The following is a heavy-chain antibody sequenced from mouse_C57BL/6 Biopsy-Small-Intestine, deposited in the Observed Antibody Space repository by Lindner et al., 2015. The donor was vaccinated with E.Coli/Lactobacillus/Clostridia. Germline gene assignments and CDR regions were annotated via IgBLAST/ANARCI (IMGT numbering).Heavy chain of an antibody. CDR1: GYTFTSHW. CDR3: ATFDGY. V-gene: IGHV1-52*01. J-gene: IGHJ2*01. CDR2: IDPSDSEI. Sequence: VQLQESGAEMVRPGASVKLSCKASGYTFTSHWMHWVKQRPGQGLEWFGKIDPSDSEIHYNQKFKDKATLTVDKSSSTAYMQLNSLTSEDSAVYYCATFDGYWGQGTTLTVSS. D-gene: IGHD2-3*01.